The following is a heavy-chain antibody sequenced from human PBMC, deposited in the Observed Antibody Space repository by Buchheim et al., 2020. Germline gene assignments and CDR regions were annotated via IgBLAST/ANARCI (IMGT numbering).Heavy chain of an antibody. V-gene: IGHV3-23*01. CDR2: ISDSGVTT. J-gene: IGHJ4*02. CDR1: VFTFSSYA. Sequence: EVQLLESGGGLVQPGGSLRLSCAASVFTFSSYAMSWVRQVPGKGLEWVSSISDSGVTTSFADSVKGRFTISRDNSKNTLYLQMSSLRAEDTAVYYCAEAIRASDYWGQGTL. D-gene: IGHD3-10*01. CDR3: AEAIRASDY.